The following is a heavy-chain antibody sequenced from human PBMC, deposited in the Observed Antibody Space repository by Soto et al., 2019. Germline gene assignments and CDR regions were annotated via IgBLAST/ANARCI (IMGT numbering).Heavy chain of an antibody. D-gene: IGHD3-10*01. J-gene: IGHJ4*02. Sequence: SVKVSCKASGGTFSSYAISWVRQAPGQGLEWMGGIIPIFGTPNYAQKFQGRVTMTTDKSTSTAYMELRSLRSDDTAVYYCARGRVAPTMVRGVITAFDYWGQGTLVTVSS. CDR2: IIPIFGTP. CDR1: GGTFSSYA. V-gene: IGHV1-69*05. CDR3: ARGRVAPTMVRGVITAFDY.